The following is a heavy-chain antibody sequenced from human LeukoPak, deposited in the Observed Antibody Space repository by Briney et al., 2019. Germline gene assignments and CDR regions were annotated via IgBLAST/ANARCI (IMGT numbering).Heavy chain of an antibody. D-gene: IGHD3-9*01. CDR2: INPSGGST. V-gene: IGHV1-46*01. CDR1: GYTFTSYY. J-gene: IGHJ4*02. CDR3: ARVHYDILTGYFDY. Sequence: GASVKVSCKAYGYTFTSYYMHWVRQAPGQGLDWMGIINPSGGSTSYAQKFQGRATMTRDTSTSTVYMELSSLRSEDTAVYYCARVHYDILTGYFDYWGQGTLVTVSS.